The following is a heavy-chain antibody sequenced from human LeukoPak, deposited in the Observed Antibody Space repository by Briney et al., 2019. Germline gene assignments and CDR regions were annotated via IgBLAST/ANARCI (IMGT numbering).Heavy chain of an antibody. CDR1: GFTFSSYA. Sequence: GGSLRLSCAASGFTFSSYAMHWVRQAPGKGLEWVAVISYDGSNKYYADSVKGRFTISRDNSKNTLYLQMNSLKTEDTAVYYCTTDQGSGDPSYYYYYGMDVWGQGTTVTVSS. J-gene: IGHJ6*02. D-gene: IGHD2-15*01. CDR2: ISYDGSNK. V-gene: IGHV3-30-3*01. CDR3: TTDQGSGDPSYYYYYGMDV.